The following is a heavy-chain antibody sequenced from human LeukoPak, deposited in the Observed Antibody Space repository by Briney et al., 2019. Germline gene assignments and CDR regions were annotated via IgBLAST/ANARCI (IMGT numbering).Heavy chain of an antibody. J-gene: IGHJ4*02. D-gene: IGHD6-13*01. CDR2: ISISGGST. V-gene: IGHV3-23*01. CDR3: AKVYLPSRWYCDY. Sequence: PGGSLRLSCAASGFTFSNYVMNWVRQAPGKGLEWVSTISISGGSTYYADSVKGRFTISRDNSKNTLYLQMNSLRAEDTAIYYCAKVYLPSRWYCDYWGQGTLVIVSS. CDR1: GFTFSNYV.